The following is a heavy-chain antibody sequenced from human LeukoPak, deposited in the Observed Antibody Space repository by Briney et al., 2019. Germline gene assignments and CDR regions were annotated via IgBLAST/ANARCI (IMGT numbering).Heavy chain of an antibody. J-gene: IGHJ4*02. CDR1: GFTFSNYE. V-gene: IGHV3-48*03. Sequence: PGGSLRLSCAASGFTFSNYEMNWVRQAPGKGLEWVSYISSSGSTIYYADSVKGRFTISRDNAKNSLYLQMNSLRAEDTAVYYCARDKGYYDSSGYSHWGQGTLVTVSS. D-gene: IGHD3-22*01. CDR2: ISSSGSTI. CDR3: ARDKGYYDSSGYSH.